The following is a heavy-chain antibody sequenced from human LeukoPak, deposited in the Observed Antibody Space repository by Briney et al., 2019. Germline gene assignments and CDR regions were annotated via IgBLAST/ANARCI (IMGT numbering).Heavy chain of an antibody. CDR3: AKGTSGDYGGNQ. D-gene: IGHD4-23*01. CDR2: ISGDGGST. J-gene: IGHJ4*02. V-gene: IGHV3-43*02. Sequence: GGSLRLSCAASGFTFDDYAMHWVRQAPGKGLEWVSLISGDGGSTYYADSVKGRFSISRDNSKNSLYLQMNSLRTEDTALYYCAKGTSGDYGGNQWGQGTLVTVSS. CDR1: GFTFDDYA.